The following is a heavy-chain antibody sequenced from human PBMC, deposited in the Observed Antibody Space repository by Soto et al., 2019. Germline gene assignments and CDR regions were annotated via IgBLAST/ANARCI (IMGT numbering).Heavy chain of an antibody. CDR1: GGTFDNFI. J-gene: IGHJ6*02. D-gene: IGHD1-26*01. V-gene: IGHV1-69*13. Sequence: SVKVSCKASGGTFDNFIMNWVRQTPGRGLEWMGGIVPMLGTPTYAEKFKGRVTISATGSTSTMYMEVTSLRSEDTAIYYCARNGTYSSSLSQYSGMGVWGQGTTVTVSS. CDR3: ARNGTYSSSLSQYSGMGV. CDR2: IVPMLGTP.